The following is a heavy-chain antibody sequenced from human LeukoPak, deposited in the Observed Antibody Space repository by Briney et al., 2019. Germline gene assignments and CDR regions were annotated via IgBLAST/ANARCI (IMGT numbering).Heavy chain of an antibody. Sequence: SETLSLTCAVYGGSFSGYYWGWIRQPPGKGLNWIGSIYYSGSTYYNPSLKSRVSISVDTSKNQFSLKLSSVTAADTAVYYCARHYYRYYSYMDVWGKGITVTISS. V-gene: IGHV4-39*01. CDR1: GGSFSGYY. CDR2: IYYSGST. CDR3: ARHYYRYYSYMDV. J-gene: IGHJ6*03.